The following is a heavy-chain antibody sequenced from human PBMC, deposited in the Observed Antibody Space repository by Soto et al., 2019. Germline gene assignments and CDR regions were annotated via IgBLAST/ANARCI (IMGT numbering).Heavy chain of an antibody. CDR3: ASSYGLGVSPYFDY. D-gene: IGHD3-10*01. V-gene: IGHV4-39*01. J-gene: IGHJ4*02. CDR2: IYYSGST. Sequence: QLQLQESGPGLVKPSETLSLTCTVSGGSISSSSYYWGCIRQPPGKGLEWIGSIYYSGSTYYTPSLISRVTISVEMSMNQFSLKLSSAAAADSAVYYCASSYGLGVSPYFDYWGQGTLVTVSS. CDR1: GGSISSSSYY.